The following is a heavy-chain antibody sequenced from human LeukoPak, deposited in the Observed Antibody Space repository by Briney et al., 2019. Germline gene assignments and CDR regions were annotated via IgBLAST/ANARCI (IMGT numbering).Heavy chain of an antibody. Sequence: GGSLRLSSAASGFTFSSYSMNWVRQAPGKGLEWVSYISSSGSTIYYADSVKGRFTISRDNAKNSLYLQMNSLRAEDTAVYYCARDFWSGRSTEYNWFDPWGQGTLVTVTS. D-gene: IGHD3-3*01. CDR3: ARDFWSGRSTEYNWFDP. CDR2: ISSSGSTI. V-gene: IGHV3-48*04. CDR1: GFTFSSYS. J-gene: IGHJ5*02.